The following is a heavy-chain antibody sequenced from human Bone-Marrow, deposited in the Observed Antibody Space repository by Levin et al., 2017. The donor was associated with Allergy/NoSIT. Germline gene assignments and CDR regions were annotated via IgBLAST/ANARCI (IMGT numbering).Heavy chain of an antibody. D-gene: IGHD3-10*01. V-gene: IGHV4-4*07. Sequence: SETLSLTCLVSGGSNSNYYWSWIRQPAGKGLEWIGNIFTTGSTNYNPSLKNRVTMSMGPSKNQFSLNLTSVTAADTAVYYCARGGNWVDPWGQGAPVTVSS. CDR2: IFTTGST. J-gene: IGHJ5*02. CDR3: ARGGNWVDP. CDR1: GGSNSNYY.